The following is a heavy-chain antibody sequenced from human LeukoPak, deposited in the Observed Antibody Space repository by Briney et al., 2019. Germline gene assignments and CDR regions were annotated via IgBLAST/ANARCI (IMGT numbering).Heavy chain of an antibody. D-gene: IGHD3-10*01. CDR1: GYTFTSYA. CDR2: INAGNGNT. J-gene: IGHJ6*04. Sequence: ASVKVSCEASGYTFTSYAMHWVRQAPGQRLEWMGWINAGNGNTKYSQKFQGRVTITRDTSASTAYMELSSLRSEDTAVYYCARGGDYYGSGSYRPKYYYYGMDVWGKGTTVTVSS. CDR3: ARGGDYYGSGSYRPKYYYYGMDV. V-gene: IGHV1-3*01.